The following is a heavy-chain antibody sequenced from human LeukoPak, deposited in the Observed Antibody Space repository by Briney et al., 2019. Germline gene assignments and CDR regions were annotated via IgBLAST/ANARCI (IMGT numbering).Heavy chain of an antibody. J-gene: IGHJ4*02. CDR2: IWYDGSNK. V-gene: IGHV3-33*01. CDR1: GFTFSSYG. D-gene: IGHD1-26*01. Sequence: GGSLRLSCAASGFTFSSYGIHWFRQAPGKGPEWVAVIWYDGSNKYYADSVKGRFTISRDNSKNTLYLQMTSLRAEDTAVYYCASATSASYYPDYWGQGTLVTVSS. CDR3: ASATSASYYPDY.